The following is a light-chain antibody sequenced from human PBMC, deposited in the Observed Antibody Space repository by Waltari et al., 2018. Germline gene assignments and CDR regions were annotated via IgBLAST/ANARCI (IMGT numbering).Light chain of an antibody. V-gene: IGLV1-47*01. CDR1: SSNIGSNY. Sequence: QSVLTQPPSASETPGQRVTISCSGSSSNIGSNYVYWYQHLPGTAPKLHIYRNNRRPSGVPDRFSGSKSGTSASLAISGLRSEDEADYYCAAWDDSLSGPVFGGGTKLTVL. J-gene: IGLJ2*01. CDR3: AAWDDSLSGPV. CDR2: RNN.